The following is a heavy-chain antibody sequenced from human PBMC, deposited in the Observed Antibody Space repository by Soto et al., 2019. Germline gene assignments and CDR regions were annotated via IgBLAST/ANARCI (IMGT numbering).Heavy chain of an antibody. Sequence: QVQLVQSGAEVKKPGASVKVSCKASGYTFTGYYMHWVRQAPGQGLEWMGWINPNSGGTNDAQKCQGWVTRTRDTSISTADMELSRLRSDDTAVYYCARGSDGYEIDYWGQGTLVTVSS. CDR1: GYTFTGYY. CDR3: ARGSDGYEIDY. D-gene: IGHD5-12*01. V-gene: IGHV1-2*04. J-gene: IGHJ4*02. CDR2: INPNSGGT.